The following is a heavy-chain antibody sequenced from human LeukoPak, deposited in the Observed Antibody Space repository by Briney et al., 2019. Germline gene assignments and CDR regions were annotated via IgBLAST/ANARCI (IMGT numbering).Heavy chain of an antibody. Sequence: ASVKVSCKASGYTFTGYFMHWVRQAPGQGLEWMGIINPSGGSTSYAQKFQGRVTMTRDTSTSTVYMELSSLRSEDTAVYYCASQNSGSYYFGGHLDYWGQGTLVTVSS. CDR1: GYTFTGYF. D-gene: IGHD1-26*01. J-gene: IGHJ4*02. V-gene: IGHV1-46*01. CDR2: INPSGGST. CDR3: ASQNSGSYYFGGHLDY.